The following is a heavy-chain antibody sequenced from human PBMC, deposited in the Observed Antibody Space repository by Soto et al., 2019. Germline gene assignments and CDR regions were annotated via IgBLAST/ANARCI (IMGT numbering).Heavy chain of an antibody. CDR2: IYSGGST. Sequence: GGSLILSCAASGFTVSSNYMSWVRQAPGKGLEWVSVIYSGGSTYYADSVKGRFTISRDNSKNTLYLQMNSLRAEDTAVYYCARDRTYNWNYGYYYMDVWGKGTTVTVSS. CDR3: ARDRTYNWNYGYYYMDV. CDR1: GFTVSSNY. V-gene: IGHV3-66*01. D-gene: IGHD1-20*01. J-gene: IGHJ6*03.